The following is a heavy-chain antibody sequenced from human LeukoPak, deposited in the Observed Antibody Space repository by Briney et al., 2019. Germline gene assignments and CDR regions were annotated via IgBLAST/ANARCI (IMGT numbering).Heavy chain of an antibody. Sequence: GASVKVSCKASGYTFTSYGISWVRQAPGQGLEGMGWISAYNGNTNYAQKLQDRVTMHTDTSTSTAYVELRSLRSDDTAVYYCARDVAVAGTDVVDYWGQGTLVTVSS. V-gene: IGHV1-18*01. J-gene: IGHJ4*02. CDR1: GYTFTSYG. D-gene: IGHD6-19*01. CDR3: ARDVAVAGTDVVDY. CDR2: ISAYNGNT.